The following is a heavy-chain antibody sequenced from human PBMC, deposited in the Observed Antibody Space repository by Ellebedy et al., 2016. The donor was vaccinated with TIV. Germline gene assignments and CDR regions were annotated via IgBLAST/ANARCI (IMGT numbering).Heavy chain of an antibody. CDR2: MNPNSGNT. V-gene: IGHV1-8*01. CDR1: GYTFTSYD. Sequence: ASVKVSXXASGYTFTSYDINWVRQATGQGLEWMGWMNPNSGNTGYAQKFQGRVTMTRNTSISTAYMELSSLRSEDTAVYYCARDRRERDSYGSYGMDVWGQGTTVTVSS. D-gene: IGHD5-18*01. J-gene: IGHJ6*02. CDR3: ARDRRERDSYGSYGMDV.